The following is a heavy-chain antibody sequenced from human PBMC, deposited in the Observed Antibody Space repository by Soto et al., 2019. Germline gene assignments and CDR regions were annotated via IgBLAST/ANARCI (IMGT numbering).Heavy chain of an antibody. J-gene: IGHJ4*02. Sequence: QLVQSGAEVKQPGASVKVSCKASGYTFTSHAMHWVRQAPGQRLEWMGWINSANGKTKYSQKFLGRATLTRDTSANTAYMELSSLSSEDTAVYFCARGSSDWLPSFDSWGQGSLVTVAS. V-gene: IGHV1-3*01. D-gene: IGHD3-9*01. CDR1: GYTFTSHA. CDR2: INSANGKT. CDR3: ARGSSDWLPSFDS.